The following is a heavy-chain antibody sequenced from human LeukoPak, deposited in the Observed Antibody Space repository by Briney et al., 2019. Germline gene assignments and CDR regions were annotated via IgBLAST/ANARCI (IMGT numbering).Heavy chain of an antibody. CDR1: GFTFSSYS. CDR2: ISSSSSTI. Sequence: GGSLRLSCAASGFTFSSYSTNWVRQAPGKGLEWVSYISSSSSTIYYADSVKGRFTISRDNAKNSLYLQMNSLRAEDTAVYYCARDKYDSRSPRAFDIWGQGTMVTVSS. V-gene: IGHV3-48*01. J-gene: IGHJ3*02. CDR3: ARDKYDSRSPRAFDI. D-gene: IGHD3-22*01.